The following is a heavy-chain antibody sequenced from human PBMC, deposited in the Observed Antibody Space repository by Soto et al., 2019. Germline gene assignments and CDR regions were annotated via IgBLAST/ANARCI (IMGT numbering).Heavy chain of an antibody. CDR3: AKGRESSGSYRPFDY. CDR2: ISGGGVAT. CDR1: GFTFSSYA. V-gene: IGHV3-23*01. J-gene: IGHJ4*02. D-gene: IGHD3-22*01. Sequence: EVLVLESGGGLGQPGGSLRLSCAASGFTFSSYAMSWVRQAPGKGLEWVSAISGGGVATNYADSVKGRFTISRDNSKNTLYLQMNSLRAEDTAVYYCAKGRESSGSYRPFDYWGQGTLVTVSS.